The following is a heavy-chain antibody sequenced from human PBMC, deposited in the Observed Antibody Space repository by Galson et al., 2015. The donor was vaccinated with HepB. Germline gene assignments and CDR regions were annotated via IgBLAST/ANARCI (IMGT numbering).Heavy chain of an antibody. Sequence: SLRLSCAASGFTFSSYAMSWVRQAPGKGLEWVSAISGSGGSTYYTDSVKGRFTISRDNSKNTLYLQMNSLRADDTALYYCARTLRGPMANYYYCGMDVWGQGTTVTVSS. CDR3: ARTLRGPMANYYYCGMDV. D-gene: IGHD5-24*01. J-gene: IGHJ6*02. CDR1: GFTFSSYA. V-gene: IGHV3-23*01. CDR2: ISGSGGST.